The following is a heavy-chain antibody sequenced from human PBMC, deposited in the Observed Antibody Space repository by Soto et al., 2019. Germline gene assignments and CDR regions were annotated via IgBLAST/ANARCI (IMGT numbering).Heavy chain of an antibody. D-gene: IGHD2-15*01. CDR1: GFTFSSYS. CDR2: ISSSSSTI. CDR3: APRPRYCSGGSCYEVGWFDP. J-gene: IGHJ5*02. V-gene: IGHV3-48*02. Sequence: GGSLRLSCAASGFTFSSYSMNWVRQAPGKGLEWVSYISSSSSTIYYADSVKGRFTISRDNAKNSLYLQMNSLRDEDTAVYYCAPRPRYCSGGSCYEVGWFDPWGQGTLVTVSS.